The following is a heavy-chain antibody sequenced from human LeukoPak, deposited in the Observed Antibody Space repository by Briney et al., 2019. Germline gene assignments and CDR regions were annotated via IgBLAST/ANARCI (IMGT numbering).Heavy chain of an antibody. V-gene: IGHV3-53*01. CDR2: IYSGGST. CDR1: GFTVSSNY. D-gene: IGHD3-3*01. CDR3: AKVDDFWSGYFHP. J-gene: IGHJ5*02. Sequence: GGSLRLSCAASGFTVSSNYMSWVRQAPGKGLEWVSVIYSGGSTYYADSVKGRFTISRDNSKNTLYLQMNSLRAEDTAVYYCAKVDDFWSGYFHPWGQGTLVTVSS.